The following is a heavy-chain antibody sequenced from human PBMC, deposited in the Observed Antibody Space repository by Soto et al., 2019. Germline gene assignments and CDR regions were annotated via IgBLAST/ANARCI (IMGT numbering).Heavy chain of an antibody. CDR1: GFTFSSYA. Sequence: QVQLVESGGGVVQPGRSLRLSCAASGFTFSSYAMHWVRQAPGKGLEGVAVISYDGSNKYYADSVKGRFTISRDNSQNTLYLQMNRLRAEDTAVYYCARDKRHLRFFYWSYYFDFWGQGTLVTVSS. CDR2: ISYDGSNK. CDR3: ARDKRHLRFFYWSYYFDF. V-gene: IGHV3-30-3*01. D-gene: IGHD3-3*01. J-gene: IGHJ4*02.